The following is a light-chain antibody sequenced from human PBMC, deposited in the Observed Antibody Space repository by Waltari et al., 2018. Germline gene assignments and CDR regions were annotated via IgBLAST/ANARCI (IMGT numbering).Light chain of an antibody. CDR3: QQYDHWPWT. CDR1: QSVRST. CDR2: GTS. V-gene: IGKV3D-15*01. J-gene: IGKJ1*01. Sequence: DIVMTQSPATLSLSPGERATLSCRASQSVRSTFAWFQQKPGQPPRPPIYGTSTRATGIPARFSGRGSGTEFSLTISSLQPEDFATYDCQQYDHWPWTFGQGTRVEAK.